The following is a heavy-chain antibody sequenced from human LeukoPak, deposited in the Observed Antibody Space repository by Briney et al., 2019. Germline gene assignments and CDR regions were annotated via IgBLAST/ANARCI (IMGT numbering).Heavy chain of an antibody. CDR1: GGSISSYY. J-gene: IGHJ4*02. D-gene: IGHD1-26*01. Sequence: PSETLSLTCTVSGGSISSYYWSWIRQPPGKGLEWIGYIYYSGSTNYNPPLKSRVTISVDTSKNQFSLKLSSVTAADTAVYYCARTVGATRKIFDYWGQGTLVTVSS. CDR2: IYYSGST. CDR3: ARTVGATRKIFDY. V-gene: IGHV4-59*01.